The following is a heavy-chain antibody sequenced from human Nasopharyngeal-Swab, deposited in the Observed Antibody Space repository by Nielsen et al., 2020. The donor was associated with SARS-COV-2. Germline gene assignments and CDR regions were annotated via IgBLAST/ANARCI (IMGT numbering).Heavy chain of an antibody. CDR3: VRYSSSWKRDDAFDI. D-gene: IGHD6-13*01. CDR2: IYHSGST. V-gene: IGHV4-4*02. J-gene: IGHJ3*02. CDR1: GGSISSSNW. Sequence: SETLSLTCAVSGGSISSSNWWSWVRQPPGKGLEWIGEIYHSGSTNYNPSLKSRVTISVDTSKNQFSLKLSSVTAADTAVYYCVRYSSSWKRDDAFDIWGQGTMVTVSS.